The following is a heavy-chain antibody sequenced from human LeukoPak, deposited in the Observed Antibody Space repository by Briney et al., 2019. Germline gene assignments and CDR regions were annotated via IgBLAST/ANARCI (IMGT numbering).Heavy chain of an antibody. V-gene: IGHV3-23*01. J-gene: IGHJ4*02. CDR2: ISGSGGST. CDR1: GFTFSGHG. D-gene: IGHD6-13*01. CDR3: ARDGKQGVYFDY. Sequence: PGGSLRLSCAASGFTFSGHGMSWVRRAPGKGLEWVSGISGSGGSTFYADSVKGRFTISRDNSKNTLYLQMNSLRAEDTAVYYCARDGKQGVYFDYWGQGTLVTVSS.